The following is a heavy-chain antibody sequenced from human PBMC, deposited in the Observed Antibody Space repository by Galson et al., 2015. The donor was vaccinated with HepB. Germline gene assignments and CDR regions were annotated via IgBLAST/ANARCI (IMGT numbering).Heavy chain of an antibody. J-gene: IGHJ6*03. D-gene: IGHD6-13*01. CDR1: GFTFGSYA. CDR2: IWYGGRTE. CDR3: AREGPREAVGINYYYYYYMDV. Sequence: SLRLSCAASGFTFGSYAFHWVRQAPGKGLEWVACIWYGGRTEYYADSVKGRFTLSRGNSKNTLYLQMNSLRAEDTAVYYCAREGPREAVGINYYYYYYMDVWGKGTTVTVSS. V-gene: IGHV3-33*01.